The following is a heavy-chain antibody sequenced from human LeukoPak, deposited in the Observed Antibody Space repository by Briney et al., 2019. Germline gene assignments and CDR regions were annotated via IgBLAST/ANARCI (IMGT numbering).Heavy chain of an antibody. CDR3: ARVPGGRAAAGTVIYYMDV. V-gene: IGHV1-2*02. CDR1: GYTFTGYY. CDR2: INPNSGGT. D-gene: IGHD6-13*01. J-gene: IGHJ6*03. Sequence: RASVKVSCKASGYTFTGYYMHWVRQAPGQGHEWMGWINPNSGGTNYAQKFQGRVTMTRDTSISTAYMELSRLRSDDTAVYYCARVPGGRAAAGTVIYYMDVWGKGTTVTVSS.